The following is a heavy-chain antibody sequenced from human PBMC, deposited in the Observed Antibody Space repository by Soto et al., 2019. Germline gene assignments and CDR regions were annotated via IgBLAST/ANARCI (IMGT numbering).Heavy chain of an antibody. CDR2: FSSSSSTI. CDR3: AREGYPFEY. CDR1: GFTFSSYS. V-gene: IGHV3-48*02. Sequence: EVQLVESGGGLVQPGGSLRLSCAASGFTFSSYSMNWVRQAPGKGLEWVSYFSSSSSTIYYADSVKGRFTISRDNAKNSRYLQMNSLRDEDTAVYYCAREGYPFEYWGQGTLVTVSS. D-gene: IGHD5-12*01. J-gene: IGHJ4*02.